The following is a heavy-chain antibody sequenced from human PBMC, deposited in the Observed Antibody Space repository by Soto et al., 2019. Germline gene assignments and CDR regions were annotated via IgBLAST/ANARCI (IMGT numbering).Heavy chain of an antibody. D-gene: IGHD6-19*01. CDR2: INPSGGST. J-gene: IGHJ4*02. CDR1: GYTFTSYY. Sequence: ASVKVSCKASGYTFTSYYMHWVRQAPGQGLEWMGIINPSGGSTSYAQKFQGRVTMTRDTSTSTVYMELSSLRSEDTAVYYCARDGRSYYSSAWYYFAHWGQGTLVTVSS. CDR3: ARDGRSYYSSAWYYFAH. V-gene: IGHV1-46*01.